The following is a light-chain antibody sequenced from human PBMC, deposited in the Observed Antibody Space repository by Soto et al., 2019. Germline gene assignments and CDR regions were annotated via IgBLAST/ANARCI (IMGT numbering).Light chain of an antibody. CDR2: AAS. CDR3: QQGYSTPWT. Sequence: DIQMTRSPSSLSASVGGRVTITCRASQSITTYLQLYQQKPGKSPNLLIYAASNLQSGAPSRFSGSGSGTDFTLTINSLKPEDFATYYCQQGYSTPWTFGQGTKVDIK. J-gene: IGKJ1*01. V-gene: IGKV1-39*01. CDR1: QSITTY.